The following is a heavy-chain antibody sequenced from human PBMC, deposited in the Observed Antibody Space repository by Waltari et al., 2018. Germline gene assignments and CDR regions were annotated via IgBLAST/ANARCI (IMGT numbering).Heavy chain of an antibody. V-gene: IGHV1-69*05. CDR2: IIPIFGTA. D-gene: IGHD7-27*01. CDR1: GGTFSGAA. Sequence: QVPLVQSGAEVQRAGSSVEVSCKASGGTFSGAAISWVRQAPGQGLEWMGGIIPIFGTANYAQKFQGRVTITTDESTSTAYMELSSLRSEDTAVYYCARELGHFDYWGQGTLVTVSS. J-gene: IGHJ4*02. CDR3: ARELGHFDY.